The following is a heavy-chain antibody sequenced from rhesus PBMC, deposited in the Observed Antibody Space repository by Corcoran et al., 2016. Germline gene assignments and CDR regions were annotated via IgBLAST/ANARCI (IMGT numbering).Heavy chain of an antibody. V-gene: IGHV4-93*01. CDR2: FHGTGGGT. J-gene: IGHJ4*01. CDR3: GSTDCSSSDCSSGDF. CDR1: GGPIRSHPW. Sequence: QVQLQESGPAVVTPSETLSLTCAFSGGPIRSHPWWGLIRPSPGQGREGSGGFHGTGGGTEYNPFLKSRVSISTDTSKNQLSLKVTSVTAADTAVYYCGSTDCSSSDCSSGDFWGQGVLVTVSS. D-gene: IGHD2-15*01.